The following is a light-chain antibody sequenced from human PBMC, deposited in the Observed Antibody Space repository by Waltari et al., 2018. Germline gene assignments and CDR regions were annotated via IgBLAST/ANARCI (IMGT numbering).Light chain of an antibody. V-gene: IGKV1-5*03. CDR2: TAS. CDR1: QSISSW. Sequence: DIQMTQSPYTLSASVGARVTITCRASQSISSWLAWYQQKPGKAPKVLICTASSLERGVPSRFSGSGSGTQFTLTISSLQPDEFATYYCQQYNSYSWTFGQGTKVEIK. J-gene: IGKJ1*01. CDR3: QQYNSYSWT.